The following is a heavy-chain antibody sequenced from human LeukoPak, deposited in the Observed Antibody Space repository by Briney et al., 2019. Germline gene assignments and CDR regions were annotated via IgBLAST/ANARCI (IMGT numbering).Heavy chain of an antibody. J-gene: IGHJ5*02. V-gene: IGHV1-2*06. CDR1: GYTFTGYY. D-gene: IGHD3-3*01. CDR2: INPNRGGT. CDR3: ARGVVNPQYYDFWSGYYSDHNWFDP. Sequence: GASVKVSCKASGYTFTGYYMHWVRQAPGQGLEWMGRINPNRGGTNYAQKFQGRVTMTRDTSISTAYMELSRLRSDDTAVYYCARGVVNPQYYDFWSGYYSDHNWFDPWGQGTLVTVSS.